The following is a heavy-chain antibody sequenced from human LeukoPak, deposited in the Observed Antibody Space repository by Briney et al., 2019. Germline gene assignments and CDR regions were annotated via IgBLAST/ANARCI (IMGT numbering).Heavy chain of an antibody. CDR2: IHYTGAT. CDR3: ARGNILTGYCFDF. J-gene: IGHJ4*02. CDR1: GGSITGYY. D-gene: IGHD3-9*01. V-gene: IGHV4-34*01. Sequence: PSETLSLTCAVYGGSITGYYWSWIRQTPGRGLEWVGEIHYTGATRYNPYLKSRATISTDTSKNQFSLRLSSVTAADTAVYYCARGNILTGYCFDFWGQGALVTVSS.